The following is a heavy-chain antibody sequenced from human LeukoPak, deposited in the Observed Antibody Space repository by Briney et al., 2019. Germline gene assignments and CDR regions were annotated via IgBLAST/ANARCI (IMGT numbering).Heavy chain of an antibody. CDR2: INPNSGGT. D-gene: IGHD3-22*01. CDR3: ARGPMIVVGWFDY. V-gene: IGHV1-2*02. CDR1: GYTFTGYY. J-gene: IGHJ4*02. Sequence: ASVKVSCKASGYTFTGYYMHWVRQAPGQGLEWMGWINPNSGGTNYAQKFQGRVTMTRDTSISTAYMELSRLRSEDTAVYYCARGPMIVVGWFDYWGQGTLVTVSS.